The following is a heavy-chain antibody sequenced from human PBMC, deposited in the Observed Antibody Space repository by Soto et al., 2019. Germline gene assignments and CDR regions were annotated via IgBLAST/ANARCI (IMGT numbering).Heavy chain of an antibody. D-gene: IGHD6-19*01. CDR3: ARGVVEFTSGGMKVKRYFDI. CDR1: GGSLSGYY. Sequence: QVQLQQWGAGLLKTSETLSLKCAVYGGSLSGYYWSWIRQPPGKGLEWIGEMNHSGSTTYNPSLKSRAVTSLDMSKNQVSLHPTRVIAADTAVYYCARGVVEFTSGGMKVKRYFDIWGRGTLVAVSS. V-gene: IGHV4-34*01. J-gene: IGHJ2*01. CDR2: MNHSGST.